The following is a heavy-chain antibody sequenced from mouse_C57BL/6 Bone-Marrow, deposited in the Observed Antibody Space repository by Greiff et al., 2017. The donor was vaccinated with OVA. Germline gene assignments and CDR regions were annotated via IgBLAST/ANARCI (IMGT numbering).Heavy chain of an antibody. J-gene: IGHJ2*01. Sequence: VQLQQSGAELARPGASVKLSCKASGYTFTSYGISWVKQRTGQGLEWIGEIYPRSGNTYYNEKFKGKATLTADQSSSTAYMELRSLTSEDSAVYFCASPPLYYYGSSYNGDYWGQGTTLTVSS. CDR3: ASPPLYYYGSSYNGDY. CDR2: IYPRSGNT. D-gene: IGHD1-1*01. CDR1: GYTFTSYG. V-gene: IGHV1-81*01.